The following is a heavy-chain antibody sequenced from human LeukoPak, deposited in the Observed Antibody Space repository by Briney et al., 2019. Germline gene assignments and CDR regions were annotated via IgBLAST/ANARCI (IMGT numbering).Heavy chain of an antibody. J-gene: IGHJ4*02. CDR3: ARDRGAYYGDYRRYFDY. V-gene: IGHV4-59*01. D-gene: IGHD4-17*01. CDR2: IYYSGST. Sequence: PSETLSLTCTVSGGSISSYYWSWIRQPPGKGLEWIGYIYYSGSTNYNPSLKSRVTISVDTSKNQFSLKLSSVTAADTAVYYCARDRGAYYGDYRRYFDYWGQGTLVTVSS. CDR1: GGSISSYY.